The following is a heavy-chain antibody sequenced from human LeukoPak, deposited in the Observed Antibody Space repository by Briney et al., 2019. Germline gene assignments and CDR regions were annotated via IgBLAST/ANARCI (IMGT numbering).Heavy chain of an antibody. V-gene: IGHV4-39*01. D-gene: IGHD2-15*01. J-gene: IGHJ3*02. CDR2: IYYSGST. Sequence: SETLSLTCTVSGGSISSSSYYWGWIRQPPGKGLEWIGSIYYSGSTYYNPSLKSRVTISVDTSKNQFSLKLSSVTAADTAVYYCARHRQFMVVPPQRAFDIWGQGTMVTVSS. CDR1: GGSISSSSYY. CDR3: ARHRQFMVVPPQRAFDI.